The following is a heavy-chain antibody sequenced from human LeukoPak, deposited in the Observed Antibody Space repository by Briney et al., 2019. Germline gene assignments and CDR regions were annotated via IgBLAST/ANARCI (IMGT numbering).Heavy chain of an antibody. CDR2: IKLDGSEK. CDR1: GFTFSNSA. D-gene: IGHD3-3*01. CDR3: ARDQYDTWSRRGNFDS. Sequence: GGSLRLSCAASGFTFSNSAMNWVRQAPGKGLEWVANIKLDGSEKNYVDSVKGRFTISRDNTKNSLYLQMNSLRAEDTAVFYCARDQYDTWSRRGNFDSWGQGTLVIVSS. J-gene: IGHJ4*02. V-gene: IGHV3-7*03.